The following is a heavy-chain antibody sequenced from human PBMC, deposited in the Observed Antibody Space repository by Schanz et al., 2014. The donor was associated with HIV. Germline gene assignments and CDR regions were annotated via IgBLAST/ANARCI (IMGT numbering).Heavy chain of an antibody. CDR1: GFTFSSYG. D-gene: IGHD3-22*01. CDR3: AKDRNHYDSRYRGKGNYYYSSRMDV. CDR2: ISYDGSNK. V-gene: IGHV3-30*18. Sequence: QVQLVESGGGVVQPGRSLRLSCAASGFTFSSYGMPWVRQAPGKGLEWVAVISYDGSNKKYADSVKGRFTISRDNSKNTLYLQMKSLRPEDTAVYYCAKDRNHYDSRYRGKGNYYYSSRMDVWGQGTTVTVSS. J-gene: IGHJ6*02.